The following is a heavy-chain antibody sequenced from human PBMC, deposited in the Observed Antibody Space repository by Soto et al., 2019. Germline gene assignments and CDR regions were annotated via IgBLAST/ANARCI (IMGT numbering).Heavy chain of an antibody. CDR1: GCSFSTPSDY. D-gene: IGHD5-12*01. CDR2: IYYSWST. V-gene: IGHV4-61*01. CDR3: ARDSKRGYSGYDKLDY. J-gene: IGHJ4*02. Sequence: SETLSLTCSVSGCSFSTPSDYWSWSRHPPGKRRDCIVYIYYSWSTNYNPSLKGRVTISVDTSKSQFSLKLTSVTAADTAVYYCARDSKRGYSGYDKLDYWGQGTLVTVSS.